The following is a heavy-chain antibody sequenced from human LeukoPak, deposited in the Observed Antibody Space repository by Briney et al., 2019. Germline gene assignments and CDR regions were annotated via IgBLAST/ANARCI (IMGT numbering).Heavy chain of an antibody. D-gene: IGHD6-19*01. CDR2: IKSKTDGGTT. J-gene: IGHJ4*02. V-gene: IGHV3-15*01. Sequence: PGGSLRLSCAVSGFTFSNAWMSWGRQAPGKGLEWVGRIKSKTDGGTTDYAAPVKGIFTISRDDSKNTLYLQMNSLKTQDTAVYYCTTVSSGYSSGWYVGPIDYWGQGTLVTVSS. CDR3: TTVSSGYSSGWYVGPIDY. CDR1: GFTFSNAW.